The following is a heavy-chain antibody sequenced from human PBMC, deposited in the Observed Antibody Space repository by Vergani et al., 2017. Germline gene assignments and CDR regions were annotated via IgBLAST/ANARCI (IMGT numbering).Heavy chain of an antibody. Sequence: LEESGGGSVKPGGSLRLSCAASGFKFSDHYMSWIRQAPGKGLEWVSHISPGGSTVSYTDSVTGRFTVSRDYENNSLTLDMTTLRVEDTAVYYGEKNPGMSTTRHYNAMDVLCQRSTVTVS. CDR1: GFKFSDHY. D-gene: IGHD5-24*01. V-gene: IGHV3-11*04. CDR3: EKNPGMSTTRHYNAMDV. J-gene: IGHJ6*02. CDR2: ISPGGSTV.